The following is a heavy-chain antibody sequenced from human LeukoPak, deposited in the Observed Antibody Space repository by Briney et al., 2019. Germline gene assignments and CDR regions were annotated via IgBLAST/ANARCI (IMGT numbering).Heavy chain of an antibody. D-gene: IGHD3-10*01. V-gene: IGHV3-21*01. CDR2: INSSSGYI. J-gene: IGHJ6*03. Sequence: GGSLRLSCAASGFTFRNYNMNWVRQAPGKGLEWVSSINSSSGYIYYADSVKGRFTISGDNAKNSLYLQMNSLRAEDTAVYYCARDATMVPLYYYYYMDVWGQGILVTVSS. CDR3: ARDATMVPLYYYYYMDV. CDR1: GFTFRNYN.